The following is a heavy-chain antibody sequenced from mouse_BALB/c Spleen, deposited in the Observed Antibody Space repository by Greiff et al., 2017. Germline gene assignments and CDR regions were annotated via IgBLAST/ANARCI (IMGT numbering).Heavy chain of an antibody. J-gene: IGHJ2*01. CDR1: GFTFTDYY. V-gene: IGHV7-3*02. CDR3: ARIYYYGSSEDY. Sequence: VQLQQSGGGLVQPGGSLRLSCATSGFTFTDYYMSWVRQPPGKALEWLGFIRNKANGYTTEYSASVKGRFTISRDNSQSILYLQMNTLRAEDSATYYCARIYYYGSSEDYWGQGTTLTVSS. D-gene: IGHD1-1*01. CDR2: IRNKANGYTT.